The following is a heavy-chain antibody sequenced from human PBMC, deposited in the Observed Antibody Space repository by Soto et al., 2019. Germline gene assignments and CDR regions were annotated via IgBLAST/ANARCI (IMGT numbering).Heavy chain of an antibody. CDR3: ARKLGVVMQNWFDP. J-gene: IGHJ5*02. V-gene: IGHV4-39*01. Sequence: PSETLSLTCTVSGGSISSSSYYWVWTRQPPGKGLEWIGSIYYSGSTYYNPSLKSRVTISVDTSKNQFSLKLSSVTAADTAVYYCARKLGVVMQNWFDPWGQGTLVTVSS. CDR1: GGSISSSSYY. D-gene: IGHD3-3*01. CDR2: IYYSGST.